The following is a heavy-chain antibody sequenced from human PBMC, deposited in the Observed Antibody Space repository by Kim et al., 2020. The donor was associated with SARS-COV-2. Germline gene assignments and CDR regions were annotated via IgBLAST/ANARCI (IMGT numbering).Heavy chain of an antibody. CDR1: GFTFSSYE. CDR3: ARYPPVNYDFWKALAYYGMDV. V-gene: IGHV3-48*03. Sequence: GGSLRLSCAASGFTFSSYEMNWVRQAPGKGLEWVSYISSSGSTIYYADSVKGRFTISRDNAKNSLYLQMNSLRAEDTAVYYCARYPPVNYDFWKALAYYGMDVWGQGTTVTVSS. J-gene: IGHJ6*02. CDR2: ISSSGSTI. D-gene: IGHD3-3*01.